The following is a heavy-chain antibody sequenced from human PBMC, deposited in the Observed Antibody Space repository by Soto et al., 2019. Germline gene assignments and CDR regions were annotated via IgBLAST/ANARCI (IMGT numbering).Heavy chain of an antibody. V-gene: IGHV1-69*13. Sequence: GASVKVSCKASGGTFSSYAISWVRQAPGQGLEWMGGIIPIFGTANYAQKFQGRVTITADESTSTAYMELRRLRSEDTAVYYCARDSHYDILTGHKGWFDAWAQRTLVAVSS. CDR3: ARDSHYDILTGHKGWFDA. CDR2: IIPIFGTA. D-gene: IGHD3-9*01. J-gene: IGHJ5*02. CDR1: GGTFSSYA.